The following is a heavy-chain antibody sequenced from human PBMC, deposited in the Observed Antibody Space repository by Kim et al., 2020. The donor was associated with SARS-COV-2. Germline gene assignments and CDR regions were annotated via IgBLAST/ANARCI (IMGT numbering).Heavy chain of an antibody. D-gene: IGHD3-10*01. V-gene: IGHV7-4-1*02. Sequence: ASVKVSCKASGYTFTSYAMNWVRQAPGQGLEWMGWINTNTGNPTYTQGFTGRFVFSLDTSVSTAYLQISSLKAEDTAVYYCAREGGGFGELLFFSSDYYGMDVWGQGTTVTVSS. CDR1: GYTFTSYA. CDR2: INTNTGNP. J-gene: IGHJ6*02. CDR3: AREGGGFGELLFFSSDYYGMDV.